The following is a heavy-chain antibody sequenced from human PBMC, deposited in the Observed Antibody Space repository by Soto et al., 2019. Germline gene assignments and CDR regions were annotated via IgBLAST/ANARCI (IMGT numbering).Heavy chain of an antibody. CDR3: ARGMAEEQIFYYFDY. Sequence: SETLSLTCAVYGGSFSGYYWSWIRQPPGKGLEWIGEINHSGSTNYNPSLKSRVTISVDTSKSQFYLKLSSVTAADTAVYYCARGMAEEQIFYYFDYWGQGALVTVSS. CDR1: GGSFSGYY. D-gene: IGHD3-9*01. CDR2: INHSGST. J-gene: IGHJ4*02. V-gene: IGHV4-34*01.